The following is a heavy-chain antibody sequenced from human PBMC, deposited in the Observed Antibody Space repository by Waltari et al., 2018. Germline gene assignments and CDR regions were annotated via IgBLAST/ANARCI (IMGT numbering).Heavy chain of an antibody. V-gene: IGHV1-2*02. Sequence: QVQLVQSGAEVKKPGASVKVSCKASGYTFTGYYMHWVRQAPGQGLEWMGWINPDSGSTNYAQKFQGRGNMTRDTCISTAYMGLSRLRADDTAVYYCARVDSSGWLDFDYWGQGTLVTVSS. CDR1: GYTFTGYY. CDR3: ARVDSSGWLDFDY. D-gene: IGHD6-19*01. J-gene: IGHJ4*02. CDR2: INPDSGST.